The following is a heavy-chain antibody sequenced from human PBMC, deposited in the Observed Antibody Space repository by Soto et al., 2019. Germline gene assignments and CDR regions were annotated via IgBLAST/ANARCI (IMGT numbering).Heavy chain of an antibody. Sequence: EVQLVESGGGLVQPGGSLRLSCAASGFTFSSYSMNWVRQAPGKGLEWVSYISSSSSTIYYADSVKGRFTISRDNAKNSLYLQMNSLRAEDTAVYYCARVYCTNGVCYTPYYYYYMDVWGKGTTVTVSS. D-gene: IGHD2-8*01. J-gene: IGHJ6*03. V-gene: IGHV3-48*01. CDR2: ISSSSSTI. CDR3: ARVYCTNGVCYTPYYYYYMDV. CDR1: GFTFSSYS.